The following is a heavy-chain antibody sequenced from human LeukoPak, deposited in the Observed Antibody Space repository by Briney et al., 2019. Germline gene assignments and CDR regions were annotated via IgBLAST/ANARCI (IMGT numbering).Heavy chain of an antibody. J-gene: IGHJ5*02. CDR2: IYHSGST. D-gene: IGHD3-22*01. CDR3: ARGMHYYGSRGYYNA. Sequence: SETLSPTCIVSGDSISRYYWSWIRQPPGKGLEWIGYIYHSGSTDSNPSLKSRVTISVDTSKNQFSLKLSSVTAADTAVYYCARGMHYYGSRGYYNAWGQGTLVTVSS. V-gene: IGHV4-59*01. CDR1: GDSISRYY.